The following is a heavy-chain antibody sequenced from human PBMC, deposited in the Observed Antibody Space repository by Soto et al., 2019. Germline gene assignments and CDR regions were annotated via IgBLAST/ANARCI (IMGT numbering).Heavy chain of an antibody. CDR2: IYTSGST. CDR3: ARSYSSGWYYYFDY. Sequence: PSETLSLTCIVSGGSISSYYWSWIRQPAGKGLEWIGRIYTSGSTNYNPSLKSRVTMSVDTSKNQFSLKLSSVTAADTAVYYCARSYSSGWYYYFDYWGQGTLVTVSS. D-gene: IGHD6-19*01. CDR1: GGSISSYY. V-gene: IGHV4-4*07. J-gene: IGHJ4*02.